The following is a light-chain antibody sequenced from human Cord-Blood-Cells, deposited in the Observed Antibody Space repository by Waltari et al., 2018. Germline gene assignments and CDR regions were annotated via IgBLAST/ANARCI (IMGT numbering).Light chain of an antibody. CDR3: SSYAGSNNFV. CDR1: SSDVGGYHY. V-gene: IGLV2-8*01. CDR2: EVS. J-gene: IGLJ1*01. Sequence: QSALTQPPSASGSPGQSVTISCTGTSSDVGGYHYVSWYQQHPGKAPNLMIYEVSKRPSGVPDRFSGSKSGNTASLTVSGLQVEDEADYYCSSYAGSNNFVFGTGTKVTVL.